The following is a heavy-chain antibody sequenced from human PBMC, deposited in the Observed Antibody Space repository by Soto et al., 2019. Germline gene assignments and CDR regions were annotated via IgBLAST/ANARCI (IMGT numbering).Heavy chain of an antibody. V-gene: IGHV3-74*01. D-gene: IGHD2-21*02. Sequence: EVRLVESEGGLVQPGGSLSLSCAASGFTFSYYWTHWVRQAPGQGLLWVSRIHSDGSSTTYADSVKGRFTISRDNAQNTVSLKMNSLRVEDTGVYFCARGDRGAFDLWGQGTMVTVSS. CDR1: GFTFSYYW. CDR3: ARGDRGAFDL. CDR2: IHSDGSST. J-gene: IGHJ3*01.